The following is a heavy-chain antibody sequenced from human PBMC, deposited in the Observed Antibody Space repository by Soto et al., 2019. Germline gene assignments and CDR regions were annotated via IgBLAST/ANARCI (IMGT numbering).Heavy chain of an antibody. Sequence: SETLSLTCAVSGGSISSSNWWSWVRQPPGKGLEWIGEIYHSGSTNYNPSLKSRVTISVDKSKNQFSLKLSSVTAADTAVYYCARWISMVSTTFYYSGMDVWGQGNTVTVSS. CDR2: IYHSGST. V-gene: IGHV4-4*02. CDR1: GGSISSSNW. J-gene: IGHJ6*02. CDR3: ARWISMVSTTFYYSGMDV. D-gene: IGHD2-15*01.